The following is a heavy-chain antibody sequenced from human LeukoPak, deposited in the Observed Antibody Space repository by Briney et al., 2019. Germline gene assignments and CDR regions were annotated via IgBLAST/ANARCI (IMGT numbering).Heavy chain of an antibody. CDR2: ISSSGSTI. CDR3: SRLGTTMIGGV. J-gene: IGHJ6*04. D-gene: IGHD3-10*02. V-gene: IGHV3-48*03. CDR1: GFTFSSYE. Sequence: GGSLRLSCAASGFTFSSYEMNWVRQAPGKGLEWVSYISSSGSTIYYADSVKGRFTISRDNAKNSLYLQMNSLRADDTAVYYCSRLGTTMIGGVWGKGTTVTISS.